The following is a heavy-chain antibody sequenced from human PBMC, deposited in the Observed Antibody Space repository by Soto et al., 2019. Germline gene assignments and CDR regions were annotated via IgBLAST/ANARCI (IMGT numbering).Heavy chain of an antibody. CDR3: ARDRLWFGEGYFDY. V-gene: IGHV1-18*01. J-gene: IGHJ4*03. CDR2: ISAYNGNT. D-gene: IGHD3-10*01. CDR1: GYTFTSYG. Sequence: ASVKVSCKASGYTFTSYGISWVRQAPGQGLEWMGWISAYNGNTNYAQKLQGRVTMTTDTSTSTAYMELRSLRSDDTAVYYCARDRLWFGEGYFDYWGQGPWSPSPQ.